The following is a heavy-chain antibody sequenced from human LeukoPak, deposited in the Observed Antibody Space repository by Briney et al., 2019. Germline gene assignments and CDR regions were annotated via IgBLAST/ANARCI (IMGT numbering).Heavy chain of an antibody. J-gene: IGHJ4*02. D-gene: IGHD1-26*01. CDR3: ARGVVGARVAFDY. V-gene: IGHV3-11*01. CDR2: ISSSGSTI. CDR1: GFTFSDYY. Sequence: GGSLRLSCAASGFTFSDYYMSWLPQAPGKGLEWVSYISSSGSTIYYADSVKGRFTISRDNAKNSLYLQMNSLRAEDTAVYYCARGVVGARVAFDYWGQGTLVTVSS.